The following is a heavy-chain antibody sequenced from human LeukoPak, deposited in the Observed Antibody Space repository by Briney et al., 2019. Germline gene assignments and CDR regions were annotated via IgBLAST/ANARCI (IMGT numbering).Heavy chain of an antibody. Sequence: PGGSLRLSCAACGFTFSSYAMSWVRQAPGRGLEWVSAISGSGGSTYYADSMNDRFTISRDNSKNTLYLQMNSLRAEDTAVYYCAKEYDSQAFDSWGQGTLVTVSS. CDR3: AKEYDSQAFDS. CDR2: ISGSGGST. CDR1: GFTFSSYA. D-gene: IGHD3-22*01. V-gene: IGHV3-23*01. J-gene: IGHJ4*02.